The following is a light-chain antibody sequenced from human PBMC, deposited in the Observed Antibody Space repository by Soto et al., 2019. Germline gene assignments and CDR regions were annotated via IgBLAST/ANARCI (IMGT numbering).Light chain of an antibody. J-gene: IGKJ1*01. CDR2: GAA. CDR1: QSVSSTY. CDR3: QQYGGSRWT. V-gene: IGKV3-20*01. Sequence: EIVLTQSPGTLSLSPGERATLSCRASQSVSSTYLAWYQQKPGQAPRLLLYGAATRATGIPDRFSGSGSGTDFTLTISRLEPEDFAVYYCQQYGGSRWTFGQGTRVDI.